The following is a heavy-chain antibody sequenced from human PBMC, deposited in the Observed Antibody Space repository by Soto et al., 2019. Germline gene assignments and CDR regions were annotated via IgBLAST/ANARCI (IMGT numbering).Heavy chain of an antibody. D-gene: IGHD5-12*01. CDR2: MNPNSGNT. CDR1: GYTFTSYD. J-gene: IGHJ3*02. CDR3: VIGIVATIGRKENAFDI. V-gene: IGHV1-8*01. Sequence: ASVKVSCKASGYTFTSYDINWVRQATGQGLEWMGWMNPNSGNTGYAQKFQGRVTMTRNTSISTAYMELSSLRSEDTAVYYCVIGIVATIGRKENAFDIWGQGTMVTVSS.